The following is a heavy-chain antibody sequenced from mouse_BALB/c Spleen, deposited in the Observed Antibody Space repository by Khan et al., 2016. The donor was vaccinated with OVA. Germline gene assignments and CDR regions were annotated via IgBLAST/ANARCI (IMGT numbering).Heavy chain of an antibody. J-gene: IGHJ4*01. D-gene: IGHD2-3*01. CDR1: GYSITSDYA. CDR3: ARDGSRYNYAMDD. V-gene: IGHV3-2*02. CDR2: ISYSGST. Sequence: VQLKESGPGLVKPSQSLSLTCTVTGYSITSDYAWNWIRQFPGNKLEWMGYISYSGSTNYNPSLKSRISITRDTSKNQFFLQLNSVTTEDTATYYCARDGSRYNYAMDDGGQGTSVTVSS.